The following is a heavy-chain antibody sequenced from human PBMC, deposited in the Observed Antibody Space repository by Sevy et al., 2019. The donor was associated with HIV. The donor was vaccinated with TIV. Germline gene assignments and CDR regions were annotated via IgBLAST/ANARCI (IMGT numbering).Heavy chain of an antibody. V-gene: IGHV3-23*01. CDR3: VKDRITLVRGDDYFDY. CDR2: ISGSGATT. Sequence: GGSLRLSCAASGITFSNYAMTWVRQAPGKGLEWVSSISGSGATTYSADSVKRRFTISRDNSKNTLYLQMNSLRAEDTAVYYCVKDRITLVRGDDYFDYWGQGTLVTVSS. D-gene: IGHD3-10*01. CDR1: GITFSNYA. J-gene: IGHJ4*02.